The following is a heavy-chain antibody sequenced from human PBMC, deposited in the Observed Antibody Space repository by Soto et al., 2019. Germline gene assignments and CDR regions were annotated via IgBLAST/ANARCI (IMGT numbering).Heavy chain of an antibody. CDR3: ASLPMVRGFGYYYGMDV. Sequence: SETLSLTCTVSGGSISSSSYYLGWIRQPPGKGLEWIGSIYYSGSTYYNPSLKSRVTISVDTSKNQFSLKLSSVTAADTAVYYCASLPMVRGFGYYYGMDVWGQGTTVTVSS. D-gene: IGHD3-10*01. V-gene: IGHV4-39*01. CDR1: GGSISSSSYY. J-gene: IGHJ6*02. CDR2: IYYSGST.